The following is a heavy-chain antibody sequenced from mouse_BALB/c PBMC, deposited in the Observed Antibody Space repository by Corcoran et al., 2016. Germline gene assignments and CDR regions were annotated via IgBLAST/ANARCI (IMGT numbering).Heavy chain of an antibody. CDR1: GYTFNEYT. D-gene: IGHD1-1*01. J-gene: IGHJ2*01. CDR3: ARVEGYGSYFDY. CDR2: INPNNGGT. V-gene: IGHV1-18*01. Sequence: EVQLQQSGPELVKPGAALKISCKTSGYTFNEYTMHWVKQSHGKSIEWIGGINPNNGGTSYNQKFKGKATLTVDKSSSTAYMELRSLTSEDSAVYYCARVEGYGSYFDYWGQGTTLTVSS.